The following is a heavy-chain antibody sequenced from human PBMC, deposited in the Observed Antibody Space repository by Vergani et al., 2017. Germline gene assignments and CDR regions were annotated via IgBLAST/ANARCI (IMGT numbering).Heavy chain of an antibody. CDR1: GFTFTSSA. CDR3: ARDPDIVVVPAAPYYYYYYGMDV. CDR2: IVVGSGNT. J-gene: IGHJ6*02. V-gene: IGHV1-58*02. Sequence: QMQLVQSGPEVKKPGTSVKVSCKASGFTFTSSAMQWVRQARGQRLEWIGWIVVGSGNTNYAQKFQERVTITRDMSTSTAYMELSSLRSDDTAVYYCARDPDIVVVPAAPYYYYYYGMDVWGQGTTVTVSS. D-gene: IGHD2-2*01.